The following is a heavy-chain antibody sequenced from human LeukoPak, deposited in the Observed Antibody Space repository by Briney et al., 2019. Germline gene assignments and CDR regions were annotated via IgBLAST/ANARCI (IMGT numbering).Heavy chain of an antibody. CDR1: GGSISSSNYY. CDR2: IYYSGST. V-gene: IGHV4-39*01. Sequence: PSETLSLTCTVSGGSISSSNYYWGGIRQPPGKGLEWSGSIYYSGSTYYNPSLKSRVTISVDTSKNQFSLKLTSVTAAHTAVYYCARRGCSSTSCYGGTNLPFDYWGQGTLLTVSS. D-gene: IGHD2-2*01. J-gene: IGHJ4*02. CDR3: ARRGCSSTSCYGGTNLPFDY.